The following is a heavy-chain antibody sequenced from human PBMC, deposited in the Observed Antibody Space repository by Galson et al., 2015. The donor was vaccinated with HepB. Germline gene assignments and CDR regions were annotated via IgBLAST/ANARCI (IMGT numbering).Heavy chain of an antibody. Sequence: CAISGDSVSTNIVAWNWIRQSPSRGLEWLGRTYYRSKWYNDYAVSVQSRITINPDTSRNQFSLQLNSVTPEDTGVYYCTRERHLARGMDVWGQGTTVTVSS. CDR3: TRERHLARGMDV. CDR2: TYYRSKWYN. J-gene: IGHJ6*02. D-gene: IGHD5-12*01. CDR1: GDSVSTNIVA. V-gene: IGHV6-1*01.